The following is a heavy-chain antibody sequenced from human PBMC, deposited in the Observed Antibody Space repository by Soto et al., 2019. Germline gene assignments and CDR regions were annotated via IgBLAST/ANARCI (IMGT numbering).Heavy chain of an antibody. CDR2: INHSGST. Sequence: SETLSLTCAVYGGSFSGYYWSWIRQPPGKGLEWIGEINHSGSTNYNPSLKSRVTISVDTSKNQFSLKLSSVTAADTAVYYCARTRRVGATNYYYYYYGMDVWGQGTTVTVSS. J-gene: IGHJ6*02. CDR3: ARTRRVGATNYYYYYYGMDV. V-gene: IGHV4-34*01. CDR1: GGSFSGYY. D-gene: IGHD1-26*01.